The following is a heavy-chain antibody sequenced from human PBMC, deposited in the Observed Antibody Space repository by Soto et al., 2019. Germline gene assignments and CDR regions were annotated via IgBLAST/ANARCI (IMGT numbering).Heavy chain of an antibody. CDR1: ELTFSSYA. D-gene: IGHD6-13*01. CDR2: IYSGGST. V-gene: IGHV3-66*01. Sequence: PGGSLRLSCSASELTFSSYAMSCVRQAPGKGLEWVSVIYSGGSTYYADSVKGRFTISRDNSKNTLYLQMNSLRAEDTAVYYCAGGEQQLAVAGFSLLLDYWGQGTLVTVSS. J-gene: IGHJ4*02. CDR3: AGGEQQLAVAGFSLLLDY.